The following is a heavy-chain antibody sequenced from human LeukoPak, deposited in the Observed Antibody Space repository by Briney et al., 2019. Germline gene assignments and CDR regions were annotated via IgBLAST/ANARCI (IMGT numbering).Heavy chain of an antibody. Sequence: SETLSLTCAVYGGSFSGYYWSWIRQPPGKGLEWIGEINHSGSTNYNPSLKSRVTISVDTSKNQFSLKLSSVTAADTAVYYCARLTMVRGVIIPHYYYYYMDVWGKGTTVTISS. V-gene: IGHV4-34*01. CDR2: INHSGST. CDR1: GGSFSGYY. CDR3: ARLTMVRGVIIPHYYYYYMDV. D-gene: IGHD3-10*01. J-gene: IGHJ6*03.